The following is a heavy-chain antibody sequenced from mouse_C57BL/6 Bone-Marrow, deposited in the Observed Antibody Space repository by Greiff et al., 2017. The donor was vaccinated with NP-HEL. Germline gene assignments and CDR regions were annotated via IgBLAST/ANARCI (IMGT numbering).Heavy chain of an antibody. CDR1: GYTFTSYW. Sequence: QVQLQQPGAELVKPGASVKLSCKASGYTFTSYWMHWVKQRPGQGLEWIGMIHPNSGSTNYNEKFKSKATLTVDKSSSTAYMQLSSLTSEDSAVYYCAEGYGSSLAWFAYWGQGTLVTVSA. J-gene: IGHJ3*01. CDR3: AEGYGSSLAWFAY. V-gene: IGHV1-64*01. CDR2: IHPNSGST. D-gene: IGHD1-1*01.